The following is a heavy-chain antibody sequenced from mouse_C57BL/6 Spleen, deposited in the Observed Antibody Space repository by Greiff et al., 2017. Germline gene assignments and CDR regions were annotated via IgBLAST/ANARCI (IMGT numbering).Heavy chain of an antibody. D-gene: IGHD1-1*01. CDR2: INPSNGGT. CDR1: GYTFTSYW. V-gene: IGHV1-53*01. J-gene: IGHJ2*01. CDR3: ARERGSSFYFDY. Sequence: QVHVKQPGTELVKPGASVKLSCKASGYTFTSYWMHWVKQRPGQGLEWIGNINPSNGGTNYNEKFKSKATLTVDKSSSTAYMQLSSLTSEDSAVYYCARERGSSFYFDYWGQGTTLTVSS.